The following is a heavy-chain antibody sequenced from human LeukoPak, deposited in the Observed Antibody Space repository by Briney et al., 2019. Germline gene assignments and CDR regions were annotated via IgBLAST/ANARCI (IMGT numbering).Heavy chain of an antibody. V-gene: IGHV4-59*01. D-gene: IGHD2/OR15-2a*01. CDR3: ARDRVDLWVFDY. CDR1: GGSISSYY. J-gene: IGHJ4*02. Sequence: PSETLSLTRTVSGGSISSYYWSWIRQPPGKGLEWIGYIYYSGSTNYNPSLKSRVTISVDTSKNQFSLKLSSVTAADTAVYYCARDRVDLWVFDYWGQGTLVTVSS. CDR2: IYYSGST.